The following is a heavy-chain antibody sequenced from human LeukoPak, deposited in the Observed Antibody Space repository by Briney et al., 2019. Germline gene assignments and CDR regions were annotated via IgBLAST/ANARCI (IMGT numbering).Heavy chain of an antibody. CDR1: GGSISSGGYS. J-gene: IGHJ4*02. CDR3: ASYGEFDY. V-gene: IGHV4-30-2*01. CDR2: IYHSGST. Sequence: SQTLSLTCAVSGGSISSGGYSWSWIRQPPGKGLEWIGYIYHSGSTNYNPSLKSRVTISVDKSKNQFSLKLSSVTAADTAVYYCASYGEFDYWGQGTLVTVSS. D-gene: IGHD3-10*01.